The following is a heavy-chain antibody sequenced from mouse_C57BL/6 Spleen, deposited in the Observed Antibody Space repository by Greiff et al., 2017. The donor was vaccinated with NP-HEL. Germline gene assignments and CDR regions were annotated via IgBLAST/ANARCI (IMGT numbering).Heavy chain of an antibody. CDR3: SSEDSSGRPFAY. Sequence: QVQLQQPGAELVRPGSSVKLSCKASGYTFTSYWMHWVKQRPIQGLEWIGNIDPSDSETHYNQKFKDKATLTVDKSSSTAYMQLSSLTSEDSAVYYCSSEDSSGRPFAYWGQGTLVTVSA. D-gene: IGHD3-2*02. V-gene: IGHV1-52*01. CDR2: IDPSDSET. CDR1: GYTFTSYW. J-gene: IGHJ3*01.